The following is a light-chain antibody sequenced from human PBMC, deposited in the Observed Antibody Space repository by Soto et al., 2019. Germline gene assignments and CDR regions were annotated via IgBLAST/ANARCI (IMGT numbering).Light chain of an antibody. CDR3: SSYTSSSTSV. Sequence: QSALTQPASVSGSPGQSITISCTGTSSDVGGYNYVSWYQQHPGKPPKVMIYDVSNRPSGVSNRFSGSKSGNTASLTISGLQAEDEADYYCSSYTSSSTSVFGTGTKSPS. V-gene: IGLV2-14*01. J-gene: IGLJ1*01. CDR1: SSDVGGYNY. CDR2: DVS.